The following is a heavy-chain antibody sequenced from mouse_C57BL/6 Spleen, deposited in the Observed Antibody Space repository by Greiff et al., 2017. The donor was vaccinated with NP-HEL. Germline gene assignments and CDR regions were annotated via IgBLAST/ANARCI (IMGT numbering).Heavy chain of an antibody. D-gene: IGHD1-1*01. CDR1: GYTFTSYW. CDR3: ATLYYGSSYWYFDV. CDR2: IDPSDSYT. V-gene: IGHV1-69*01. Sequence: QVQLQQSGAELVMPGASVKLSCKASGYTFTSYWMHWVKQRPGQGLEWIGEIDPSDSYTNYNQKFKGKSTLTVDKSSSTAYMQLSSLTSEDSAVYYCATLYYGSSYWYFDVWGTGTTVTVSS. J-gene: IGHJ1*03.